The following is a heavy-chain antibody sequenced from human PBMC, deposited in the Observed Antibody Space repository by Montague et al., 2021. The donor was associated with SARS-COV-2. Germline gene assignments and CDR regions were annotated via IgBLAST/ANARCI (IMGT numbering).Heavy chain of an antibody. Sequence: TLSLTCTVTGGYISSGSDYWSWIRQPAGRGMEWIGRIYASGSTKYNPSLKSRVNISVATSKNQFSLKVSTVTAADTAVYYCSRDLSSSWSFWFDPWGQGTLVTVSS. CDR1: GGYISSGSDY. D-gene: IGHD6-13*01. CDR2: IYASGST. CDR3: SRDLSSSWSFWFDP. V-gene: IGHV4-61*02. J-gene: IGHJ5*02.